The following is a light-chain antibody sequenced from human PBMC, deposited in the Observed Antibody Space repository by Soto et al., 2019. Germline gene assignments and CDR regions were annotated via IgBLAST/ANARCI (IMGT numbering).Light chain of an antibody. Sequence: QSVPTLPASVSGAPGQAMTISCSGTSRDVGAFNYVSWYQQHRGKAPKLMIYDVSNRPSGVSTRFSGSKSANTASLTISGLPAEDEAGYYCNSYSSNNTYVFGTGTKGPVL. J-gene: IGLJ1*01. CDR3: NSYSSNNTYV. CDR1: SRDVGAFNY. V-gene: IGLV2-14*03. CDR2: DVS.